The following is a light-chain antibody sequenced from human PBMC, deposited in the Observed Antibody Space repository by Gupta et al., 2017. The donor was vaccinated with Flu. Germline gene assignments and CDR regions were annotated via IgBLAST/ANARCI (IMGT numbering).Light chain of an antibody. V-gene: IGKV1-8*01. J-gene: IGKJ4*01. CDR2: GAS. CDR1: QDIRRY. Sequence: PTSLAASTGGRVTIPWRGSQDIRRYLACYQQKPGQAPNLLSYGASTLESGAPSRFSGSGSGTDFTITITYLQSEDCATYYCQQDDSYPFIFGGGTKVEV. CDR3: QQDDSYPFI.